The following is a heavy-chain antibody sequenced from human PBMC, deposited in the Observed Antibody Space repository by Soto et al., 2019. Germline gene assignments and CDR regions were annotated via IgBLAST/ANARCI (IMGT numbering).Heavy chain of an antibody. CDR1: GFIFSNYA. CDR3: SKAQSALSYMDF. CDR2: FGGSGGT. J-gene: IGHJ6*03. Sequence: EVQVLESGGGLVQPGGSLRLACVGSGFIFSNYAMAWVRQAPGKGLEWVSGFGGSGGTYYADSVKGRYTISRDNSKNTWYLQMNSLRVEDTAVYYCSKAQSALSYMDFWGQGTAVTVSS. V-gene: IGHV3-23*01.